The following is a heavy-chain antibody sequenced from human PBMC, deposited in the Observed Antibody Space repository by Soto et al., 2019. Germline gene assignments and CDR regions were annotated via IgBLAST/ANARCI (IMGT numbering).Heavy chain of an antibody. J-gene: IGHJ6*02. V-gene: IGHV4-30-4*01. CDR3: ARVGFGELLAPGMDV. Sequence: QVQLQESGPGLVKPSQTLSLTCTVSGGSISSGDYYWSWIRQPPGKGLEWIGYIYYSGSTYYNPSLQSRVTISVDTSKNQFSLKLSSVTAADTAVYYCARVGFGELLAPGMDVWGQGTTVTVSS. D-gene: IGHD3-10*01. CDR2: IYYSGST. CDR1: GGSISSGDYY.